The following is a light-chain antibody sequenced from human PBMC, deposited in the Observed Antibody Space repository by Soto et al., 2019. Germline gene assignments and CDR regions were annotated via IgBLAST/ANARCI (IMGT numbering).Light chain of an antibody. CDR2: EAS. V-gene: IGKV3-11*01. CDR3: QQRSNGPSYT. Sequence: EIVLTQSPATLSLSPGERATLSCRASQSVSSYLAWYQHKPGQAPRLLIYEASNRATGIPARFSGSGSGTDFTLTISSLEPEEFAVYYWQQRSNGPSYTFGQGTKLEIK. CDR1: QSVSSY. J-gene: IGKJ2*01.